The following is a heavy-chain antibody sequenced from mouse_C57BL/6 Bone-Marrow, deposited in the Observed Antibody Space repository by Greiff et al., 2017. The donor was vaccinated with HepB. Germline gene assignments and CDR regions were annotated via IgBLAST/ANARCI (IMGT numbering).Heavy chain of an antibody. CDR3: ARSRDYYAMDY. J-gene: IGHJ4*01. Sequence: QVQLQQSGPGLVQPSQSLSITCTVSGFSLTSYGVHWVRQSPGKGLEWLGVIWSGGSTDYNAAFIARLSISKDNTKSQDFFKMNSLQADDTAIDCCARSRDYYAMDYWGQGTSVTVSS. CDR2: IWSGGST. V-gene: IGHV2-2*01. CDR1: GFSLTSYG.